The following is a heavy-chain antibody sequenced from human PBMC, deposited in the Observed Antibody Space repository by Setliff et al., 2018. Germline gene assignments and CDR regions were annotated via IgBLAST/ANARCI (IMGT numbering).Heavy chain of an antibody. CDR1: GYTFTDYY. CDR3: ATKDYDTSGYYRPFGF. V-gene: IGHV1-24*01. D-gene: IGHD3-22*01. CDR2: FNPEDDEI. Sequence: ASVKVSCKASGYTFTDYYIHWVRQAPGKGLEWMGSFNPEDDEIIYAQKFLGRVTMTEDTSTDTAYMELSSLRSEDTAVYYCATKDYDTSGYYRPFGFWGQGTLVTV. J-gene: IGHJ4*01.